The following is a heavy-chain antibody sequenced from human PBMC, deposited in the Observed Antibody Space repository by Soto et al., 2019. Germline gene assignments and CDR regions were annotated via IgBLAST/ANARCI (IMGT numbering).Heavy chain of an antibody. CDR1: GFTFNNYA. J-gene: IGHJ4*02. D-gene: IGHD3-10*01. Sequence: EVQLLESGGGLVQPGGSLRLSCAASGFTFNNYAMTWVRQAPGKGLEWVSAISGGGDTTSYADPVKGRFTVSRDGSKNTRYLKMSSLRAEDTALYYCAKGRGGSGSLTPRVDFWGQGTLVTVSS. CDR2: ISGGGDTT. V-gene: IGHV3-23*01. CDR3: AKGRGGSGSLTPRVDF.